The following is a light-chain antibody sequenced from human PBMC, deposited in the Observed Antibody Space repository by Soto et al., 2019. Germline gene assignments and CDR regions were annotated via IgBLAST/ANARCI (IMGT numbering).Light chain of an antibody. CDR3: TSYAGYNNPVV. Sequence: QSALTQPPSASGSPGQSVTISCTGTSSDVGFYNYVSWYQQHPDKAPQLMIYEVNKRPSGVPDRFSGSKSGNTASLTVSGLQTDDEADYYCTSYAGYNNPVVFGGGTKLTV. CDR1: SSDVGFYNY. V-gene: IGLV2-8*01. CDR2: EVN. J-gene: IGLJ3*02.